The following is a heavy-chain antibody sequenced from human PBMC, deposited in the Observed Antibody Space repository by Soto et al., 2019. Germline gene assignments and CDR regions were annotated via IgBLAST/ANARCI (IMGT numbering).Heavy chain of an antibody. D-gene: IGHD3-22*01. CDR2: ISAYNGNT. CDR3: ARENDSSGYYGL. V-gene: IGHV1-18*01. CDR1: GYTFTNYD. J-gene: IGHJ4*02. Sequence: ASVKVSCKASGYTFTNYDIGSVRQSPGQGLEWMGWISAYNGNTNYAQKLQGRVTKTTDTATSTAYIELRSLRSYDTAVYYCARENDSSGYYGLWGQGTLVTVAS.